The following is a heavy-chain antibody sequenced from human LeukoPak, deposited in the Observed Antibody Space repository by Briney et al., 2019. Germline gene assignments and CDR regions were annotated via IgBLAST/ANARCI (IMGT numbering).Heavy chain of an antibody. V-gene: IGHV3-30*02. CDR3: AKSHCSSTSCFNYYYYYYMDV. J-gene: IGHJ6*03. CDR1: GFTFSIYG. CDR2: IRYDGSNK. D-gene: IGHD2-2*01. Sequence: GGSLRLFCAASGFTFSIYGMHWVRQAPGKGLEWVAFIRYDGSNKYYADSVKGRFTISRDNSKNTLYLQMNSLRAEDTAVYYCAKSHCSSTSCFNYYYYYYMDVWGKGTTVTVSS.